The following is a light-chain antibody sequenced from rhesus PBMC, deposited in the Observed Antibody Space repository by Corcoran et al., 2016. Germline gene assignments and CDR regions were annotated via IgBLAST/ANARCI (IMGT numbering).Light chain of an antibody. CDR3: QKYSSSPPT. V-gene: IGKV3-53*02. CDR2: GAS. Sequence: QVILTQSPATLSLSPGERATLSCRASQSVSSYLAWYQQNPGQAPKLLIYGASSRATGIPDRFSGSGSGTEFTLTISSLEPEDFAVYYCQKYSSSPPTFGGGTKVELK. CDR1: QSVSSY. J-gene: IGKJ4*01.